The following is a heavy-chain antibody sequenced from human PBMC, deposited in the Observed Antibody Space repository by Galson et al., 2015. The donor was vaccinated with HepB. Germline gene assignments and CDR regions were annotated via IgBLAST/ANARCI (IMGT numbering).Heavy chain of an antibody. CDR2: IEQDGSEK. V-gene: IGHV3-7*01. Sequence: SLRLSCAVSGFTFSSYWMSWVRQAPGKGLEWVANIEQDGSEKYYVDSVEGRFTISRDNAKNSLYLQMNSLRVEDTAVYYCAKEGRTAAAGVGWEFDYWGQGSLVTVSS. CDR3: AKEGRTAAAGVGWEFDY. J-gene: IGHJ4*02. CDR1: GFTFSSYW. D-gene: IGHD6-13*01.